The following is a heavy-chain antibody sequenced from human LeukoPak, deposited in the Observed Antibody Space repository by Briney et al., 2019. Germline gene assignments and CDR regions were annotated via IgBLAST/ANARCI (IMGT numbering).Heavy chain of an antibody. D-gene: IGHD2-15*01. J-gene: IGHJ3*02. CDR2: ISGSGGST. CDR3: ARGLVVVAATSRPDAFDI. Sequence: GGSLRLSCAASGFTFSSYDMNWVRQAPGKGLEWVSVISGSGGSTYYADSVKGRFTISRDNAKNSLYLQMNSLRAEDTAVYYCARGLVVVAATSRPDAFDIWGQGTMVTVSS. CDR1: GFTFSSYD. V-gene: IGHV3-48*03.